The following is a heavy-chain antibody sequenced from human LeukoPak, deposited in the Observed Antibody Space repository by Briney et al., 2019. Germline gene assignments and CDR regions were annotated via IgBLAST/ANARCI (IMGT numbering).Heavy chain of an antibody. V-gene: IGHV1-8*01. CDR1: GYTFTSYD. CDR3: ARRPLAGTSPLYYYYYMDV. CDR2: MNPNSGNT. J-gene: IGHJ6*03. D-gene: IGHD6-19*01. Sequence: ASVEVSCKASGYTFTSYDINWVRQATGQGLEWMGWMNPNSGNTGYAQKFQGRVTMTRNTSISTAYMELSSLRSEDTAVYYCARRPLAGTSPLYYYYYMDVWGKGTTVTVSS.